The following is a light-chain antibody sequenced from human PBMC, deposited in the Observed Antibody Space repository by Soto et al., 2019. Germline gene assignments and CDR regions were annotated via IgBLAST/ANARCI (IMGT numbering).Light chain of an antibody. Sequence: EIVLTQSPGTLSLFPGERATLSCRASQSISSSFVGWYQQKPGQAPRLLIYGSSTRATGIPDRFSGSGSGTDFTLTITSLEPEDFAVYYCQQFGISPRTFGQGTKLE. CDR3: QQFGISPRT. CDR2: GSS. V-gene: IGKV3-20*01. CDR1: QSISSSF. J-gene: IGKJ2*01.